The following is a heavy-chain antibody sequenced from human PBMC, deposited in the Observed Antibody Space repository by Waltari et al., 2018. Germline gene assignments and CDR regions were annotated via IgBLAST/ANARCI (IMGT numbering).Heavy chain of an antibody. CDR2: IRSDGIT. CDR3: ARGGNLETYDPATDS. V-gene: IGHV3-74*01. J-gene: IGHJ4*02. CDR1: GFTFNNYW. Sequence: EVQLVESGGGLVQPGGSLRLSCAASGFTFNNYWMHWVRQAPGKGLVWVSRIRSDGITFYADSVRGRFTISRDNAKNTLYLQLNSLRAEDTAVYFCARGGNLETYDPATDSWGLGTLVTVSS. D-gene: IGHD3-16*01.